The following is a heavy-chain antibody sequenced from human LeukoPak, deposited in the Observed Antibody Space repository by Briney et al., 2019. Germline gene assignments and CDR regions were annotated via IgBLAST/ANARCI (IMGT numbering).Heavy chain of an antibody. V-gene: IGHV3-43*02. CDR2: ISGGCGST. Sequence: PGGSLRLSCAASGFTFDDYAMHWVRQAPGKGLEWVSLISGGCGSTYYADSVKGRFTVSRDNSKNSLYLHMSSLRTGDTALFYCAKDTIPYGRSYYYMDVWGKGTTVTVSS. CDR1: GFTFDDYA. D-gene: IGHD3-10*01. CDR3: AKDTIPYGRSYYYMDV. J-gene: IGHJ6*03.